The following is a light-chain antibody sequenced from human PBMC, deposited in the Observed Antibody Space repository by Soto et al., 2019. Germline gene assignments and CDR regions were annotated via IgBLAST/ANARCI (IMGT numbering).Light chain of an antibody. V-gene: IGKV3-15*01. J-gene: IGKJ2*01. CDR2: GAS. Sequence: EIVMTQSPATLSVSPGERATLSCRASQSVSSRLAWYQQKPGQAPRLIIYGASTRATGIPARFSGSGSGTEFTLTISSLQSEDFAVYYCQQYNDWPPYTFGQGTKVDI. CDR3: QQYNDWPPYT. CDR1: QSVSSR.